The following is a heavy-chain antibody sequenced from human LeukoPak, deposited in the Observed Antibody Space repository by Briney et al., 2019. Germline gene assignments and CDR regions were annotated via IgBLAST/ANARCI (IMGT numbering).Heavy chain of an antibody. Sequence: GGSLRLSCAASGFTFSSYDMTWVRQAPGRGLEWVSSIRPSGDNTYYGDSVKGRFTISRDNAKNSLYLQMDSLRVEDTAEYYCARDPYSGNYGAYYYYYMDVWGKGTTVTVSS. CDR2: IRPSGDNT. D-gene: IGHD1-26*01. J-gene: IGHJ6*03. CDR3: ARDPYSGNYGAYYYYYMDV. CDR1: GFTFSSYD. V-gene: IGHV3-21*06.